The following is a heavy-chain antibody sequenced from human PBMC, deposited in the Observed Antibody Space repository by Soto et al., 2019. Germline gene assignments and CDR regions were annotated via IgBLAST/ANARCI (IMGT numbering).Heavy chain of an antibody. J-gene: IGHJ5*02. Sequence: QVQLQQWGAGLLKPSETLSLTCAVYGGSFSGYYWSWIRQPPGKGLEWIGEINHSGSTNYNPSLNRRVTISVDTSKNQFSLKLSSVTAADTAVYYCASGVRGGRSWFDPWGQGTLVTVSS. V-gene: IGHV4-34*01. CDR3: ASGVRGGRSWFDP. D-gene: IGHD3-16*01. CDR2: INHSGST. CDR1: GGSFSGYY.